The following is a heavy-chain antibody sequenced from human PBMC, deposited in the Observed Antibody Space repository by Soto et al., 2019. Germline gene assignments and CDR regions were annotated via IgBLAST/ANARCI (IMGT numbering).Heavy chain of an antibody. V-gene: IGHV2-5*02. CDR2: IYWDDCK. CDR3: AHATWDNTWGSFGP. Sequence: QITLKESGPTLLKPTQPLMLTCTVPGLSLNTRGVGVGWIRQPPGKALEWLALIYWDDCKRYSPSLKSRLTVAKSTYKNQAVLTMTNMDPVDAGTYYCAHATWDNTWGSFGPWGEGTLVTVAS. J-gene: IGHJ5*02. CDR1: GLSLNTRGVG. D-gene: IGHD3-16*01.